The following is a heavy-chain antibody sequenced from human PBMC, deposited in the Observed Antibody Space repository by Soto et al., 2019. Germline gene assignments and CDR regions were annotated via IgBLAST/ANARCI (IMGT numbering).Heavy chain of an antibody. J-gene: IGHJ6*02. Sequence: QVQLQESGPGLVKPSETLSLTCTVSGGSVSSGSYYWSWIRQPPGKGLEWIGYIYYSGSTNYNPSLKSRVTISVDTSKNQFSLKLSSVTAADTAVYYCARERAYYDFWSGYYPVGGYYYGMDVWGQGTTVTVS. V-gene: IGHV4-61*01. CDR1: GGSVSSGSYY. CDR3: ARERAYYDFWSGYYPVGGYYYGMDV. D-gene: IGHD3-3*01. CDR2: IYYSGST.